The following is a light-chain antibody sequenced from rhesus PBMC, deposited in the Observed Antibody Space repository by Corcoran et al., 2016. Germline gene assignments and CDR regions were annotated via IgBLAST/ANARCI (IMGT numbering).Light chain of an antibody. Sequence: DIQMTQSPSALSASVGDRVTISCRSSQNIYSSLAWYQQKLGKAPKFLIYAASSFQTGIPSRFSGSESWTDFTLTIRSLQPEDSSTYCCLHYYVNPYTFGQGTKVEIK. J-gene: IGKJ2*01. CDR1: QNIYSS. CDR2: AAS. CDR3: LHYYVNPYT. V-gene: IGKV1S12*01.